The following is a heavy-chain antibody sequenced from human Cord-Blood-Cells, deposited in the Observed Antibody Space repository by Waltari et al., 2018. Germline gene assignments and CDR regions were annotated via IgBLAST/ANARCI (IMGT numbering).Heavy chain of an antibody. D-gene: IGHD6-19*01. Sequence: AEVKKPGASVKVSCKASGYTFTGYYMHWVRQAPGQGLEWMGWINPNSGGTNYAQKFQGWVTMTRDTSISTAYMELSRLRSDDTAVYYCARDSLIAVAGTEAFDIWGQGTMVTVSS. J-gene: IGHJ3*02. CDR3: ARDSLIAVAGTEAFDI. CDR1: GYTFTGYY. CDR2: INPNSGGT. V-gene: IGHV1-2*04.